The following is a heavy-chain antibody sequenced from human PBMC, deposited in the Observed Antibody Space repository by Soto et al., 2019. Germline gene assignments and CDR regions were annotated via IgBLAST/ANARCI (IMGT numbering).Heavy chain of an antibody. Sequence: EVQLVESGGGLVQPGRSLRLSCAASGFTFDDYAMHWVRQAPGKGLEWVSGISWNSGSIGYADSVKGRFTISRDNAKNSLYLQMNSLRAEDTALYYCAKVVGLELLGELDYWGQGTLVTVSS. V-gene: IGHV3-9*01. CDR3: AKVVGLELLGELDY. CDR2: ISWNSGSI. J-gene: IGHJ4*02. CDR1: GFTFDDYA. D-gene: IGHD1-26*01.